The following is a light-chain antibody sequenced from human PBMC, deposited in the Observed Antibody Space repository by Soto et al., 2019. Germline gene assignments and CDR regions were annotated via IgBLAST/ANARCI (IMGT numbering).Light chain of an antibody. J-gene: IGKJ5*01. Sequence: EIVLTQSPATLSLSPGERATLSCRASQSVSSSYLAWYQQKPGQAPRLLIYGASSRATGIPDRFSGSGSGTDFTLTISRLEPEDFATYYCQQSYSTPLITFGQGTRLEIK. CDR2: GAS. V-gene: IGKV3D-20*02. CDR1: QSVSSSY. CDR3: QQSYSTPLIT.